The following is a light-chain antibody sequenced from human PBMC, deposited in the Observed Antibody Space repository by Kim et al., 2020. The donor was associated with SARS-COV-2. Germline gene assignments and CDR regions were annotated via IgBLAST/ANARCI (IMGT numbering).Light chain of an antibody. CDR1: QSVSRSF. J-gene: IGKJ2*01. CDR3: QHLRSSPPRYT. Sequence: EVVLTQSPGTLSLSPGETATLSCRASQSVSRSFLAWYQQRAGQAPRLLIYGASNRATGIPDRFSGSGSETDFTLTISRLEPEDFAVYYCQHLRSSPPRYTFGQGTKLEI. CDR2: GAS. V-gene: IGKV3-20*01.